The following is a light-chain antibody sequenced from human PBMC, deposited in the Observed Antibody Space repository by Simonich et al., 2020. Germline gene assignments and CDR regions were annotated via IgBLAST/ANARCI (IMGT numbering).Light chain of an antibody. CDR3: CSYAGSSTVV. V-gene: IGLV2-23*01. CDR2: EGS. CDR1: SSDVGSYNL. Sequence: QSALTQPASVSGSPGQSITISCTGNSSDVGSYNLVSWYQQHPGQAPKLMIYEGSKRPSGVSNRFSGSKSGNTASLTISGLQAEDEADYYCCSYAGSSTVVFGGGTKLTVL. J-gene: IGLJ2*01.